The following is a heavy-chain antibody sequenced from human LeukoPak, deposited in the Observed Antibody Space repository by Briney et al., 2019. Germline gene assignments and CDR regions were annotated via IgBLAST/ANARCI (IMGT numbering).Heavy chain of an antibody. D-gene: IGHD1-26*01. CDR1: GYTFTSYG. Sequence: VASVKVSCKASGYTFTSYGISWVRQAPGQGLEWMGWISAYNGNTNYAQKFQGRVTMTRDTSISTAYMELSRLRSDDTAVYYCARDLIGELLNGALDYWGQGTLVTVSS. J-gene: IGHJ4*02. CDR2: ISAYNGNT. V-gene: IGHV1-18*01. CDR3: ARDLIGELLNGALDY.